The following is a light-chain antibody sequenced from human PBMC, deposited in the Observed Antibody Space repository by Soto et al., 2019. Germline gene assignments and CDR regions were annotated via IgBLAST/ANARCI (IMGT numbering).Light chain of an antibody. CDR1: QSVSSSY. CDR3: QQYGYSSWT. V-gene: IGKV3-20*01. J-gene: IGKJ1*01. Sequence: EIVLTQSPGTLSLSPGERATLSCRASQSVSSSYLAWYQQKPGQAPRLLIYGASSRATGIPDRFSGSGSGTDFTLTVTRLEPEVFAVYYCQQYGYSSWTFGQGTKV. CDR2: GAS.